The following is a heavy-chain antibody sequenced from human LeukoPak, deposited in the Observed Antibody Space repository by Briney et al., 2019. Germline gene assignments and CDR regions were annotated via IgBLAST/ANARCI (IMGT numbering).Heavy chain of an antibody. Sequence: PSQTLSLTCTVSGGSISSGDYYWSWIRQPPGKGLEWIAYMYYSGSTYYNPSLKSRVTMSADTSKNQLSLKLSSVTAADTAVYYCARPYYYDSRIDPWGQGILVTVSS. CDR1: GGSISSGDYY. D-gene: IGHD3-22*01. V-gene: IGHV4-30-4*01. CDR3: ARPYYYDSRIDP. CDR2: MYYSGST. J-gene: IGHJ5*02.